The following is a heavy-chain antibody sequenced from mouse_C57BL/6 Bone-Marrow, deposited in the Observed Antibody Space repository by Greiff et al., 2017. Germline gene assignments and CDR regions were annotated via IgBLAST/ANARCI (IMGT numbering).Heavy chain of an antibody. CDR3: ARSVPLGYYYYDN. Sequence: QVTLKVSGPGILQSSQTVSLTCSFSGFSLSTSGMGVSWIRQPSGKGLEWLAHIYWDDDKRYNPSLKSRLTISKDTSRNQVFLKSTSVDNADTATYCSARSVPLGYYYYDNWGLGTTLAVSS. J-gene: IGHJ2*01. V-gene: IGHV8-12*01. CDR2: IYWDDDK. CDR1: GFSLSTSGMG. D-gene: IGHD2-3*01.